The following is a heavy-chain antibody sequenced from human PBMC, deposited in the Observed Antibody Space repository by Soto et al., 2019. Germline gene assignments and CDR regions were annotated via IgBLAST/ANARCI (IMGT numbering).Heavy chain of an antibody. J-gene: IGHJ4*02. CDR2: IRSKAYGGTT. CDR3: TRGGCSSTSCYRSIFDY. Sequence: PGGSLRLSCAVSGFSVSNTYMSWVRQAPGKGLEWVGFIRSKAYGGTTEYAASVKGRFTISRDDSKSIADLQMNSLKTEDTAVYYCTRGGCSSTSCYRSIFDYWGQGTLVTVSS. D-gene: IGHD2-2*02. V-gene: IGHV3-49*04. CDR1: GFSVSNTY.